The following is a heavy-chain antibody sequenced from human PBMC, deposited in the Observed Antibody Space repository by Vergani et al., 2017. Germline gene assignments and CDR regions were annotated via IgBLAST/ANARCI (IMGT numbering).Heavy chain of an antibody. CDR3: ARARWLVYYFDY. D-gene: IGHD6-19*01. J-gene: IGHJ4*02. Sequence: QVQLQESGPGLVKPSQTLSLTCTVSGGSISSGSYYWSWIRQPAGKGLEWIGRIYTSWSTNYNPSLKSRVTISVDTSKNQFSLKLSSVTAADTAVYYCARARWLVYYFDYWGQGTLVTVSS. CDR1: GGSISSGSYY. V-gene: IGHV4-61*02. CDR2: IYTSWST.